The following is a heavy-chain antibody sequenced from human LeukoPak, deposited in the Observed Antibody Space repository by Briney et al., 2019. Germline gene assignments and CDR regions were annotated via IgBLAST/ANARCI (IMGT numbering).Heavy chain of an antibody. D-gene: IGHD2-8*01. Sequence: GGSLRLSCATSGFTFSSYEMNWVRQAPGKGLEWVSSISSSSSYIYYADSVKGRFTISRDNAKNSLYLQMNSLRAEDTAVYYCARVVHCTNGVCYYYYYMDVWGKGTTVTVSS. CDR3: ARVVHCTNGVCYYYYYMDV. J-gene: IGHJ6*03. CDR1: GFTFSSYE. V-gene: IGHV3-21*01. CDR2: ISSSSSYI.